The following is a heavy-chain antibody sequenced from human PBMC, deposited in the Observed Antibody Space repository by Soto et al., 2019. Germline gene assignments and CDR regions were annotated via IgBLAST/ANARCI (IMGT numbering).Heavy chain of an antibody. CDR1: GFTFSSYS. D-gene: IGHD3-22*01. J-gene: IGHJ4*02. V-gene: IGHV3-21*04. CDR2: ISSSSSYI. Sequence: GGSLRLSCAASGFTFSSYSMNWVRQAPGKGLEWVSSISSSSSYIYYADSVKGRFTISRDNAKNSLYLQMNSLRAEDTAVYYCAGENPPAFYDSSGYYPFDYWGQGTLVTVSS. CDR3: AGENPPAFYDSSGYYPFDY.